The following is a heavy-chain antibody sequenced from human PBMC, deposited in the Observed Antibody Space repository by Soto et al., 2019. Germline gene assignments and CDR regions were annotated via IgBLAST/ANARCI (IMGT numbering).Heavy chain of an antibody. CDR2: IYHSGST. CDR1: GGSISSGGYS. CDR3: ARGVDCSGGSCFTFDY. D-gene: IGHD2-15*01. J-gene: IGHJ4*02. V-gene: IGHV4-30-2*01. Sequence: QLQLQESGSGLVKPSQTLSLTCAVSGGSISSGGYSWSWIRQPPGKGLEWIGYIYHSGSTYYNPSLKSRVTISVDSSKNQFSLKLSSVTAADTAVYYCARGVDCSGGSCFTFDYWGQGTLVTVSS.